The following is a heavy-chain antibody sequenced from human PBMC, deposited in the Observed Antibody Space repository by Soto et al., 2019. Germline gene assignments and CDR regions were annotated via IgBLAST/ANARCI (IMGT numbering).Heavy chain of an antibody. J-gene: IGHJ4*02. CDR2: IYSSGST. CDR3: ASNYSDILTGYSQYYLDH. Sequence: PSETLSLTCTVSGGSISSYYWNWIRQPAGKGLEWIGRIYSSGSTNYNPSLQSRVTMSVDTSRNQFSLKLNSVTAADTALYYCASNYSDILTGYSQYYLDHWGQGTLVTVSS. CDR1: GGSISSYY. D-gene: IGHD3-9*01. V-gene: IGHV4-4*07.